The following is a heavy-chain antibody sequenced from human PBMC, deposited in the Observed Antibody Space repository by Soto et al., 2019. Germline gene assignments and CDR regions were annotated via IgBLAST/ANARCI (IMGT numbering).Heavy chain of an antibody. CDR2: ISYDGSNK. CDR1: GFTFSSYG. Sequence: QVQLVESGGGVVQPGRSLRLSCAASGFTFSSYGMHWVRQAPGKGLEWVAVISYDGSNKYYADSVKGRFTISRDNSKNTLYLQMNSLRADDTAVYYCANDLLIAAAGTDFDYWGQGTLVTVSS. CDR3: ANDLLIAAAGTDFDY. V-gene: IGHV3-30*18. D-gene: IGHD6-13*01. J-gene: IGHJ4*02.